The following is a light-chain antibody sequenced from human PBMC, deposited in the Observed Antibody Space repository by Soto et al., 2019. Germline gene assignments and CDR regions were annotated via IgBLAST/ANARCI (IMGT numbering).Light chain of an antibody. CDR2: ASS. J-gene: IGKJ1*01. CDR1: QYISSY. V-gene: IGKV1-39*01. Sequence: DLQMTQSPSSLSASVGDRVTITCRASQYISSYLNWYQQKPGKAPKVLIYASSTLESGVPSGFSGSGSGTDFSLTISSLQPEDFATYYCQQSYSTPWTFGQGTKVEI. CDR3: QQSYSTPWT.